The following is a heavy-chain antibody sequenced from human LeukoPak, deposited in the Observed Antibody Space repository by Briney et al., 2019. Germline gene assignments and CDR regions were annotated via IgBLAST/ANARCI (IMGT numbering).Heavy chain of an antibody. D-gene: IGHD2-2*03. V-gene: IGHV3-7*01. CDR2: INQDGSEK. CDR3: ARVSGYCSSTSCPIQYYYGMDV. Sequence: GGSLRLSCAASGFTFSRFLMTWVRQAPGKGLEWVANINQDGSEKYHVDSGQGRFTISRDNAKNSLYLQMNSLRAEDTAVYYCARVSGYCSSTSCPIQYYYGMDVWGQGTTVTVSS. CDR1: GFTFSRFL. J-gene: IGHJ6*02.